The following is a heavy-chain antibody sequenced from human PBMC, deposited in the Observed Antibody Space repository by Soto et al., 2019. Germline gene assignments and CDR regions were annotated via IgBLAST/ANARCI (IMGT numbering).Heavy chain of an antibody. CDR2: ISYDGSNT. J-gene: IGHJ3*01. CDR1: GFSFSDPG. CDR3: AKSVRYCLGSSCSPEAFDV. D-gene: IGHD2-15*01. V-gene: IGHV3-30*18. Sequence: QVHLVESGGGVVQPGISLSLSCLASGFSFSDPGMHWVAQAPGKGLGWVAAISYDGSNTYYADSVNDRFTISRDNSKNTLYLQMNSLRAEDKAVYYCAKSVRYCLGSSCSPEAFDVWGQGTVVSVSS.